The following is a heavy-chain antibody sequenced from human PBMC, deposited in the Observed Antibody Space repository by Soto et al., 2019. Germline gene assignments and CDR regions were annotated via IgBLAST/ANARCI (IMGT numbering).Heavy chain of an antibody. J-gene: IGHJ6*02. CDR2: IYYSGST. CDR3: ARFSGGPYYYYYGMDV. V-gene: IGHV4-61*01. CDR1: GGSVSSGSYY. D-gene: IGHD3-10*01. Sequence: PSETLSLTCTVSGGSVSSGSYYWSWIRQPPGKGLEWIGYIYYSGSTNYNPSLKSRVTISVDTSKNQFSLKLSSVTAADTAVYYCARFSGGPYYYYYGMDVWGQGTTVTVSS.